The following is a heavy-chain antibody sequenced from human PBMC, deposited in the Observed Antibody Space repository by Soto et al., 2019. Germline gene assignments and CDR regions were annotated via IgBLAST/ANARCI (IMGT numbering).Heavy chain of an antibody. Sequence: SETLSLTCTVSGGSTSSDNYWSWIRQPPGKGLEWIGHIYYSGNTDYNPSLKSRLAMSIDTSKNQFSLKLSSVTAADTAVYFCAREGGESSDGLYYFDSWGQGSLVTVS. CDR3: AREGGESSDGLYYFDS. J-gene: IGHJ4*02. CDR2: IYYSGNT. V-gene: IGHV4-30-4*01. CDR1: GGSTSSDNY. D-gene: IGHD3-16*01.